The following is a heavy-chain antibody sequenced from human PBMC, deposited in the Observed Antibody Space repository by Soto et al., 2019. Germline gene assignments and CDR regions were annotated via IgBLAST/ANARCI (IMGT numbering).Heavy chain of an antibody. D-gene: IGHD5-18*01. CDR1: GGSISSGDYY. CDR3: ATFNWDTAMGYFDY. J-gene: IGHJ4*02. CDR2: IYYSGST. Sequence: PSETLSLTCTVSGGSISSGDYYWSWIRQPPGKGLEWIGYIYYSGSTCYNPSFKSRVTISVDTSKNQFSLKLSSLTASDTAVYYCATFNWDTAMGYFDYWGQGTLVTVSS. V-gene: IGHV4-30-4*01.